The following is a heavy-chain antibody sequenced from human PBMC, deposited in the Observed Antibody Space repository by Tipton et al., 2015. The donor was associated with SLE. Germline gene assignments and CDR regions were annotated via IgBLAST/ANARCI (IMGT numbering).Heavy chain of an antibody. Sequence: QLVQSGAEVKKPGASVKVSCKASGYPLSNYGIIWVRQAPGQGLEWVGWIGTYSGNTKYAQNFQGRVTMTSDTSTSTAYMELRSLRSDDTAIYYCARVRVDTAMGVFDFWGQGTLVTVSS. D-gene: IGHD5-18*01. J-gene: IGHJ4*02. CDR2: IGTYSGNT. CDR1: GYPLSNYG. V-gene: IGHV1-18*04. CDR3: ARVRVDTAMGVFDF.